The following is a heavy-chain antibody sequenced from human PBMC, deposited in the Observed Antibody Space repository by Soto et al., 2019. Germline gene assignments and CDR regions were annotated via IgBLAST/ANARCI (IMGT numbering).Heavy chain of an antibody. V-gene: IGHV1-3*01. D-gene: IGHD3-10*01. Sequence: QVHLVQSGAEVKEPGASVRVSCKASGYTFSSNAIHWVRQAPGQELEWMGWINGGNGYAKYSQNFQDRVTLTRDASAGTTYMELSSLRSEDTAIFYCARATYTSGGSPTFAMDVWGQGTTVTVSS. CDR3: ARATYTSGGSPTFAMDV. CDR2: INGGNGYA. CDR1: GYTFSSNA. J-gene: IGHJ6*02.